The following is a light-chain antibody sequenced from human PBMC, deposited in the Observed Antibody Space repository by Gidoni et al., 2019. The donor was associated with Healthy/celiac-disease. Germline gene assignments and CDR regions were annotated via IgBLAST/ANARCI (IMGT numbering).Light chain of an antibody. Sequence: DIVMPQSPDSLAVSLGERATLHCKSSQSVLYSSNNKNYLAWYQQKPGQPPKLLIYWASTRESGVPDRFSGSGSGTDFTLTISSLQAEDVAVYYCQQYYSTPYTFGQGTKLEIK. CDR1: QSVLYSSNNKNY. CDR3: QQYYSTPYT. J-gene: IGKJ2*01. CDR2: WAS. V-gene: IGKV4-1*01.